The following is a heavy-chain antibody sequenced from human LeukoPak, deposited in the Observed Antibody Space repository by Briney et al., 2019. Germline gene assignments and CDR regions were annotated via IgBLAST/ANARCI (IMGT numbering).Heavy chain of an antibody. D-gene: IGHD6-19*01. Sequence: SETLSLTCTVSDGSISSYYWSWIRQPPGKGLEWIGYIYYSGSTNYNPSLKSRVTISVDTSKNQFSLKLSSVTAADTAVYYCARGFQWLVPDYWGQGTLVTVSS. CDR3: ARGFQWLVPDY. CDR2: IYYSGST. V-gene: IGHV4-59*01. J-gene: IGHJ4*02. CDR1: DGSISSYY.